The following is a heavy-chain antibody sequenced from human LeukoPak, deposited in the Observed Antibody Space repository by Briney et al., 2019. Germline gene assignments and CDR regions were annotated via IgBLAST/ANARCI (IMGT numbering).Heavy chain of an antibody. CDR1: GGSISSYY. J-gene: IGHJ4*02. CDR2: IYYSGST. Sequence: KTSETLSLTCTVSGGSISSYYWSWIRQPPGKGLEWIGYIYYSGSTNYNPSLKSRVTISVDTSKNQFSLKLSSVTAADTAVYYCARDKYDFWSGYIDYWGQGTLVTVSS. CDR3: ARDKYDFWSGYIDY. D-gene: IGHD3-3*01. V-gene: IGHV4-59*01.